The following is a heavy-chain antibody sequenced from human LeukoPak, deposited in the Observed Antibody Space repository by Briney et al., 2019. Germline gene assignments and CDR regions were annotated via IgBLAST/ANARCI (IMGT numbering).Heavy chain of an antibody. CDR1: GFSFDDYA. D-gene: IGHD2-2*01. CDR3: AKYGGHPLPHYYLDY. J-gene: IGHJ4*02. CDR2: ITWNSGRI. Sequence: PGWSLRLSCAASGFSFDDYAMHWVRQAPGEGLEWVSGITWNSGRIGYADSVKGRFTISRDNSKNTLFLQMNSLRAEDTAVYYCAKYGGHPLPHYYLDYWGQGTQVTVSS. V-gene: IGHV3-9*01.